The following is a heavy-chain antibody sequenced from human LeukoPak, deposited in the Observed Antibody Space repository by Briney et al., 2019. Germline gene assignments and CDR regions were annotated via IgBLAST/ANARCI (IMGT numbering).Heavy chain of an antibody. D-gene: IGHD2-2*01. J-gene: IGHJ6*02. CDR1: GFTFSSYA. Sequence: PGRSLRLSCAASGFTFSSYAMHWVRQAPGKGLEWVAVISYDGSGQYYADSLKGRFTISRDNSKNTLYLQMNSLRVEDTAVYYCAKDQRTMTRRMDVWGQGTTVTVSS. CDR3: AKDQRTMTRRMDV. V-gene: IGHV3-30*04. CDR2: ISYDGSGQ.